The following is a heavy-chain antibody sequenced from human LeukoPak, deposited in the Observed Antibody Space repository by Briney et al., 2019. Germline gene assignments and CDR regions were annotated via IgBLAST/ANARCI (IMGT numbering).Heavy chain of an antibody. CDR2: ISNSGST. CDR3: ARVRVSSGSHPWYFDY. J-gene: IGHJ4*02. V-gene: IGHV4-59*11. Sequence: SETLSLTCTVSGGPIISHYWTWIRQSPVKGLERIGDISNSGSTSYNPSLKSRVTISIDTSKNQFSLKLSSVTAADTAVYFCARVRVSSGSHPWYFDYWGQGTLVTVSS. CDR1: GGPIISHY. D-gene: IGHD3-22*01.